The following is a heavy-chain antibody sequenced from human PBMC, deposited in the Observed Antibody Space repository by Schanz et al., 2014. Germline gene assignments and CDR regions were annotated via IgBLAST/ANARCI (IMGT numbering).Heavy chain of an antibody. CDR3: ARDRWNYEGGIFDI. V-gene: IGHV1-69*09. CDR2: FMPFLGIT. CDR1: RSTFSSYT. D-gene: IGHD1-7*01. J-gene: IGHJ3*02. Sequence: QVQLVQSGAEVKKPGSSVKVSCKASRSTFSSYTISWVRQAPGQGPEWIGRFMPFLGITNLAQKFQDRVTMTADKATSTAYMELSGLRSEDTAMYYCARDRWNYEGGIFDIWGQGPMVTVSS.